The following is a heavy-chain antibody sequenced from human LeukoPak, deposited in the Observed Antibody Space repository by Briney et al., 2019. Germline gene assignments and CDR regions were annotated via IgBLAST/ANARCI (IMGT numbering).Heavy chain of an antibody. CDR3: ARHWDY. CDR2: IRYGGST. CDR1: GGSISSSSYY. Sequence: SETLSLTCSVSGGSISSSSYYWGWIRQPPGKGLEWIGSIRYGGSTDYNPSLKGRVTISVDTSKNQLSLRLISVTAADTAVFYCARHWDYWGQGALVTVSS. J-gene: IGHJ4*02. V-gene: IGHV4-39*01.